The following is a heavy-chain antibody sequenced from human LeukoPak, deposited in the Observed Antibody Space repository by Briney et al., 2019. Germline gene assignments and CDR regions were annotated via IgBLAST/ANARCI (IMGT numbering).Heavy chain of an antibody. Sequence: ASVEVSCKASGYTFTSYGISWVRQAPGQGLEWMAWISAYNGNTNYAQNLQGRVTMTTDTSTSTAYMELRSLRSDDTAVYYCARSPTLTVYGMDVWGQGTTVTVSS. D-gene: IGHD4-17*01. J-gene: IGHJ6*02. V-gene: IGHV1-18*01. CDR3: ARSPTLTVYGMDV. CDR2: ISAYNGNT. CDR1: GYTFTSYG.